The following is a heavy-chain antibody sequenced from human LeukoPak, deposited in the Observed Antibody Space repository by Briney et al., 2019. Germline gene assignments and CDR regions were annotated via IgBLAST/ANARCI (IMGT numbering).Heavy chain of an antibody. CDR1: GFTFSSYD. V-gene: IGHV3-30*02. J-gene: IGHJ4*02. CDR3: ARSQSSRQITIPKTRRYFDY. Sequence: PGGSLRHSCGASGFTFSSYDTHWVRQAPAKGLEWVAFIWSDGTNKYYADSVKGRFTISRDNSKNTLFLQMNSLRAEDTAVYYCARSQSSRQITIPKTRRYFDYWGQGVLVTVSS. CDR2: IWSDGTNK. D-gene: IGHD3-10*01.